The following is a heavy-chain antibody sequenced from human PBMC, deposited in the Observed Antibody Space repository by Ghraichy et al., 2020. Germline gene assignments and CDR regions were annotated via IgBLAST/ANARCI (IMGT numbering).Heavy chain of an antibody. D-gene: IGHD1-26*01. CDR1: GGSISSYY. CDR2: IYYSGST. Sequence: SQTLSLTCTVSGGSISSYYWSWIRQPPGKGLEWIGYIYYSGSTNYNPSLKSRVTISVDTSKNQFSLKLSSVTAADTAVYYCARAPRGTADYYYYYYMDVWGKGTTVTVSS. CDR3: ARAPRGTADYYYYYYMDV. V-gene: IGHV4-59*01. J-gene: IGHJ6*03.